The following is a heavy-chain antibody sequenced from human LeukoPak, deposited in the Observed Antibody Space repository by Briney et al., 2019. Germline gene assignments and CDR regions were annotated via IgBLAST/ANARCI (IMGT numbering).Heavy chain of an antibody. CDR3: ARDTGKSGYPDY. V-gene: IGHV4-4*07. D-gene: IGHD3-3*01. Sequence: SETLSLTCTVSGGSISSYYWSWIRQPAGKAPEWIGRIYSSGIINYNPSLKSRVTMSLNNSKNQLSLKLSYVTAADTAVYYCARDTGKSGYPDYWGQGTLVTVSS. J-gene: IGHJ4*02. CDR2: IYSSGII. CDR1: GGSISSYY.